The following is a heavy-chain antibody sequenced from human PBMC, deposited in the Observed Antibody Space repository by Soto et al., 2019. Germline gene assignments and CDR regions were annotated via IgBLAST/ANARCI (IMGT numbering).Heavy chain of an antibody. CDR2: ISAYNGNT. Sequence: ASAKVSCKASSYTFASYGISWVRQAPGQGLEWMGWISAYNGNTNYAQKLQGRVTMTTDTSTSTAYMELRSLRSDDTAVYYCARVIAAAADFDYWGQGTLVTVSS. J-gene: IGHJ4*02. V-gene: IGHV1-18*01. CDR3: ARVIAAAADFDY. D-gene: IGHD6-13*01. CDR1: SYTFASYG.